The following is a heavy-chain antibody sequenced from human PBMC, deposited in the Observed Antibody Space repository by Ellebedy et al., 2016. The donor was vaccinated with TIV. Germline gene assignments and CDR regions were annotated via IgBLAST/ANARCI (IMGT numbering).Heavy chain of an antibody. J-gene: IGHJ4*02. Sequence: AASVQVSCKASGYTFTSYAMHWVRQAPGQRLEWVGWINAGNGNTKYSQKFQGRVTITRDTSASTAYMELSSLRSEETAVYYCARVSIAVAGTTPDYWGQGTLVTVSS. D-gene: IGHD6-19*01. V-gene: IGHV1-3*01. CDR2: INAGNGNT. CDR1: GYTFTSYA. CDR3: ARVSIAVAGTTPDY.